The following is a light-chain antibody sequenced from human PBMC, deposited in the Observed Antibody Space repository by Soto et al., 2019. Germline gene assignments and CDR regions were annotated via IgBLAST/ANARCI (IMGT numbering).Light chain of an antibody. CDR3: QQYSHLIT. Sequence: DIQMTQSPSSLSASVGERVNVTCRASQDISNYLNWYQQKLGKAPKLLIYDASNLETGVPSRFSGSGSGTDFTFTISSLQPEDIATYYCQQYSHLITFGQGTRLEIK. J-gene: IGKJ5*01. CDR2: DAS. V-gene: IGKV1-33*01. CDR1: QDISNY.